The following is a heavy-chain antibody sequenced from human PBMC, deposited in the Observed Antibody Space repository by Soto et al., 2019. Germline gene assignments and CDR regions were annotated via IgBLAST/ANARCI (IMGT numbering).Heavy chain of an antibody. Sequence: GGSLRLSCTSSEFIFSSYAMHWVRQAPGKGLEWVTVISIDGSRQHYADSVMGRFTVSRDRSRNAVTLQMDSLTSEDTAVYYCAKEGIGSTWSSFDYWGPGTLVTGSS. D-gene: IGHD6-13*01. CDR2: ISIDGSRQ. CDR3: AKEGIGSTWSSFDY. J-gene: IGHJ4*02. CDR1: EFIFSSYA. V-gene: IGHV3-30-3*02.